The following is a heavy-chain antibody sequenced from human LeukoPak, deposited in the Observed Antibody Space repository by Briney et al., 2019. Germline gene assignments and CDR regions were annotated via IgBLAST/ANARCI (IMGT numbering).Heavy chain of an antibody. V-gene: IGHV3-33*01. Sequence: PVQRLDSPSVIRYDGSNEYYADSVRGRFTISRDNSKNTLYLQMNSLRAEDTAVYYCARVPGYYDGSGYYDYWGQGTLVTVSS. J-gene: IGHJ4*02. D-gene: IGHD3-22*01. CDR2: IRYDGSNE. CDR3: ARVPGYYDGSGYYDY.